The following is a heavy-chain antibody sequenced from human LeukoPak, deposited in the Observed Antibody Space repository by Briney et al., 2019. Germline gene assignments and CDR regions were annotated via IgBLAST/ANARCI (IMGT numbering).Heavy chain of an antibody. CDR1: GFTFSSYW. J-gene: IGHJ6*03. CDR3: ARDWNQLLNYYYYYYMDV. V-gene: IGHV3-7*01. D-gene: IGHD2-2*01. Sequence: GGSLRLSCAASGFTFSSYWMSWVRQAPGKGLEGVANIKQDGSEKYYVDSVKGRFTISRDNAKNPLYLQMNSLRAEDTAVYYCARDWNQLLNYYYYYYMDVWGKGTTVTISS. CDR2: IKQDGSEK.